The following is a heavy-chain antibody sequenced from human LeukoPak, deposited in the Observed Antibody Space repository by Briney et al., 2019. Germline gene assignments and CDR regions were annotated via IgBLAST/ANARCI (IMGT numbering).Heavy chain of an antibody. CDR1: GFTFSTYW. Sequence: GGSLRLSCAASGFTFSTYWMNWYRQAPGKGLEWVGNINQDASEINYVDSVRGRFTISRDNAKNSLHLQMNSLRAEDTAVYYCATDRDNSDWQKRFDSWGPGTLVTVSS. CDR2: INQDASEI. J-gene: IGHJ4*02. D-gene: IGHD2-21*02. V-gene: IGHV3-7*01. CDR3: ATDRDNSDWQKRFDS.